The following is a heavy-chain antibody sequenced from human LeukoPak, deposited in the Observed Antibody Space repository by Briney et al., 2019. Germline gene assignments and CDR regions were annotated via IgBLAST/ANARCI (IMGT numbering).Heavy chain of an antibody. V-gene: IGHV3-7*01. CDR3: ARDQLGGRRYSGSYGPLFFDY. J-gene: IGHJ4*02. CDR2: IKTDGSEK. CDR1: GFIFSNCW. D-gene: IGHD1-26*01. Sequence: PGGSLRLSCETSGFIFSNCWMTWVRQAPGKGLEWVANIKTDGSEKYYADSVKGRFTISRDNSKNTLYLQMNSLRAEDTAVYYCARDQLGGRRYSGSYGPLFFDYWGQGTLVTVSS.